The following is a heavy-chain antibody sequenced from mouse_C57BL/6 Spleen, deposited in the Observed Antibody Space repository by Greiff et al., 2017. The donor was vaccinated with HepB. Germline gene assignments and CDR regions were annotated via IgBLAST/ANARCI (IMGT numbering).Heavy chain of an antibody. D-gene: IGHD1-1*01. Sequence: EVKLVESGGGLVKPGGSLKLSCAASGFTFSDYGMHWVRQAPEKGLEWVAYISSGSSTIYYADTVKGRFTISRDNAKNTLFLQMTSLRSEDTAMYYCARPIYYYGSRDWYFDVWGTGTTVTVSS. CDR3: ARPIYYYGSRDWYFDV. J-gene: IGHJ1*03. CDR2: ISSGSSTI. V-gene: IGHV5-17*01. CDR1: GFTFSDYG.